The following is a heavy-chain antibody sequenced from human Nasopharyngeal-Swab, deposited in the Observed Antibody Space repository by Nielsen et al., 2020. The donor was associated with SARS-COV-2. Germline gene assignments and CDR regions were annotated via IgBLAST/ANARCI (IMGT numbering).Heavy chain of an antibody. J-gene: IGHJ4*02. D-gene: IGHD5-18*01. V-gene: IGHV1-3*01. Sequence: ASVKVPCKASGYTFTSYAMHWVRQAPGQRLEWMGWINAGNGNTKYSQKFQGRVTITRDTSASTAYMELSSLRSEDTAVYYCARERSELWFVAGREYYFDYWGQGTLVTVSS. CDR2: INAGNGNT. CDR3: ARERSELWFVAGREYYFDY. CDR1: GYTFTSYA.